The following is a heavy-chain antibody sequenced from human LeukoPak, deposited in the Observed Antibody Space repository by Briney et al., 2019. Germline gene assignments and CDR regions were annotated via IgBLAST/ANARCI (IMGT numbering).Heavy chain of an antibody. V-gene: IGHV6-1*01. CDR3: ARSPYSSSWYGYNWFDP. Sequence: SQTLSLTCAISGDSVSSNSAAWNWIRQSPSRGLEWLGMTYYRSKWYNDYAVSVQSRITINPDTSNNQFSLQLNSVTPEDTAVYYCARSPYSSSWYGYNWFDPWGQGTLVTVSS. CDR1: GDSVSSNSAA. CDR2: TYYRSKWYN. D-gene: IGHD6-13*01. J-gene: IGHJ5*02.